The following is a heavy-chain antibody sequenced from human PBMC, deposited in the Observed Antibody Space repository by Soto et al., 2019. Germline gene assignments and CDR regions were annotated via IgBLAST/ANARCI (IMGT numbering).Heavy chain of an antibody. CDR2: ISGSGGST. Sequence: VVSLILSCAASGFTFSSYAMSWVRQAPGKGLEWVSAISGSGGSTYYADSVKGRFTISRDNSKNTLYLQMNSLRAEDTAVYYCAKGQSSIAARGMDVWGQGTTVTVSS. CDR1: GFTFSSYA. V-gene: IGHV3-23*01. D-gene: IGHD6-6*01. CDR3: AKGQSSIAARGMDV. J-gene: IGHJ6*02.